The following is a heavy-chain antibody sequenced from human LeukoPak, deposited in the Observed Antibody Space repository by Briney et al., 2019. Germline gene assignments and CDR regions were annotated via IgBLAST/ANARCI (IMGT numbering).Heavy chain of an antibody. V-gene: IGHV1-2*02. J-gene: IGHJ4*02. CDR3: ARVLHSGYDGIFSFDY. D-gene: IGHD5-12*01. CDR1: GYTFTGYY. Sequence: ASVKVSCKASGYTFTGYYMHWVRQAPGQGLEWMGWINPNSGGTNYAQKFQGRVTMTRDTSISTAYMELSRLRSDDTAVYYCARVLHSGYDGIFSFDYWGQGTLVTVSS. CDR2: INPNSGGT.